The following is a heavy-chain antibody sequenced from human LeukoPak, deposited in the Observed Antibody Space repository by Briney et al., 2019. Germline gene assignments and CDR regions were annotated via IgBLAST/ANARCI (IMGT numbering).Heavy chain of an antibody. J-gene: IGHJ4*02. CDR3: ARYGEYYDILTGYFDY. CDR2: IYYSGST. Sequence: SETLSLTCTVSGGSISSYYWSWIRQPPGKGLEWIGYIYYSGSTNYNPSLKSRVTISVDTSKNQFSLKLSSVTAADTAVYYCARYGEYYDILTGYFDYWGQGTLVTVSS. V-gene: IGHV4-59*01. CDR1: GGSISSYY. D-gene: IGHD3-9*01.